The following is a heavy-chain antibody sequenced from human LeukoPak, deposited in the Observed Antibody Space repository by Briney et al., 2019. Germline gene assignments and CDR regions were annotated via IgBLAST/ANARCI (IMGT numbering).Heavy chain of an antibody. V-gene: IGHV4-39*01. J-gene: IGHJ3*02. CDR1: GGSLSSSIYH. CDR3: ARQGYINDAFDI. Sequence: KPSGTLSLTCTVSGGSLSSSIYHWGWIRQPPGKGLEWIGTMHYSGRTYSNPSLKSRISISTDTSKNQISLKLRSVTAADTAVYYCARQGYINDAFDIWGQGTMVTVSS. D-gene: IGHD6-13*01. CDR2: MHYSGRT.